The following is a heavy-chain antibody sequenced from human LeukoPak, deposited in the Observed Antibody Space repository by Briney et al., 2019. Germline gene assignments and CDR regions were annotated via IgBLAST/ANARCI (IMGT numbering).Heavy chain of an antibody. CDR1: GFTFSTYS. J-gene: IGHJ4*02. D-gene: IGHD6-19*01. CDR2: ISSGSTTI. Sequence: GGSLRLSCAASGFTFSTYSMNWVRQAPGKGLEWVSYISSGSTTIYYADSVKGRSTISRDNAKNTLYLQMNSLRAEDTAVYYCAHIAVAGTGTYFDYWGQGTLVTVSS. CDR3: AHIAVAGTGTYFDY. V-gene: IGHV3-48*04.